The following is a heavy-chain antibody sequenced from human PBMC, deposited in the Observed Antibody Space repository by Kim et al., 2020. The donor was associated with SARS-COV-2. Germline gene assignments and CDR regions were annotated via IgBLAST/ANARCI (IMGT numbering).Heavy chain of an antibody. CDR1: GFTFSNYW. D-gene: IGHD4-17*01. CDR3: ARLYGASGKNAFDI. CDR2: INTDGSST. J-gene: IGHJ3*02. Sequence: GGSLRLSCAASGFTFSNYWMHWVRQAPGKGLVWVSRINTDGSSTTAADSVKGRFTISRDNAKNTLYLQMNSRRAEDTAVYYWARLYGASGKNAFDIWGQG. V-gene: IGHV3-74*01.